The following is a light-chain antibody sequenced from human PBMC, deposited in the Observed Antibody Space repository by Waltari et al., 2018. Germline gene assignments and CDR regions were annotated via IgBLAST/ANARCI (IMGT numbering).Light chain of an antibody. CDR1: ESLLIHDGKTY. J-gene: IGKJ2*01. CDR3: MQPLQTPYT. CDR2: QVS. Sequence: DVVMTQSPVSLSVTLGQPASISCRCSESLLIHDGKTYLNWFHQRPGQSPRRLIYQVSDRDSGVPDRFSGSGSGADFTLKISRVEAEDAGLYFCMQPLQTPYTFGQGTKLEIK. V-gene: IGKV2-30*01.